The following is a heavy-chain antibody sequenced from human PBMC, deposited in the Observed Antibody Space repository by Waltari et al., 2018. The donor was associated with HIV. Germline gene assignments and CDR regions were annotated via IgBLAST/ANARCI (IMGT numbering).Heavy chain of an antibody. CDR2: IYPVDSET. D-gene: IGHD2-8*02. J-gene: IGHJ4*02. CDR3: GRRISSPGAVFDY. Sequence: EVQLVQSGAEAKKPGESLKISCKGSGSTFTTYWIGWVRQTPPKGLEWMGIIYPVDSETRYTASVEGQVTISADKSIATAYLQWSSLKASDTAMYYCGRRISSPGAVFDYWGQGTLVTVSS. CDR1: GSTFTTYW. V-gene: IGHV5-51*01.